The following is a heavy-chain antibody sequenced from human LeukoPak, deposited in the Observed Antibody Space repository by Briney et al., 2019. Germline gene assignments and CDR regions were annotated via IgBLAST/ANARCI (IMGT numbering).Heavy chain of an antibody. V-gene: IGHV1-2*04. CDR1: GYTFTGYY. D-gene: IGHD3-22*01. CDR3: ARGHGDSSGYPSWFDP. CDR2: INPNSGGT. J-gene: IGHJ5*02. Sequence: GASVKVSCKASGYTFTGYYMHWVRQAPGQGLEWMGWINPNSGGTNYAQKFQGWVTMTRDTSISTAYMELSRLRSDDTAVYYCARGHGDSSGYPSWFDPWGQGTLVTVSS.